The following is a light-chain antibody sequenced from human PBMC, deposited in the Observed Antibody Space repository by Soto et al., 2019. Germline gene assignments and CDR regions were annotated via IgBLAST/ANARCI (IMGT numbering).Light chain of an antibody. CDR2: GAS. CDR3: QQHSNWPLT. Sequence: DIVLTQSPGTLSLSPGERATLSCGASQSVNSPYLAWYQQRPGQAPRLLMYGASTGATGIPARFSGSGSGTEFTLTISSLQSEDFAVYYCQQHSNWPLTFGGGTKVDIK. V-gene: IGKV3D-15*01. CDR1: QSVNSPY. J-gene: IGKJ4*01.